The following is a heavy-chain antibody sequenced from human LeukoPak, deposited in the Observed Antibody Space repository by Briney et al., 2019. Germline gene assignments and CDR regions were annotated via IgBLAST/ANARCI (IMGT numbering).Heavy chain of an antibody. CDR2: INTRSSHI. CDR1: GFTFNTYT. J-gene: IGHJ4*02. V-gene: IGHV3-21*01. Sequence: PGGSLRLSCAASGFTFNTYTMSWVRQAPGKGLEWVSSINTRSSHIYYADSVKGRFTVSRDNTKNSVFLQMNSLRADDTAVYFCAKESGDCGADCLALNDCWGQGTLVTVSS. D-gene: IGHD2-21*02. CDR3: AKESGDCGADCLALNDC.